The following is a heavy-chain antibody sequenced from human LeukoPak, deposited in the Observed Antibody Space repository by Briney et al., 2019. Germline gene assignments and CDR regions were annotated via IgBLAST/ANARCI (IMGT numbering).Heavy chain of an antibody. D-gene: IGHD6-13*01. J-gene: IGHJ3*02. V-gene: IGHV3-53*01. CDR2: IYSGGSP. Sequence: GGSLRLSCAASGFTVRSSYMSWVRQAPGKGLEWVSVIYSGGSPDYADSAKGRFTISRDNSKNTLYLQMNSLRAEDTAVYYCAKSPGSSSWYGDLDAFDIWGQGTMVTVSS. CDR1: GFTVRSSY. CDR3: AKSPGSSSWYGDLDAFDI.